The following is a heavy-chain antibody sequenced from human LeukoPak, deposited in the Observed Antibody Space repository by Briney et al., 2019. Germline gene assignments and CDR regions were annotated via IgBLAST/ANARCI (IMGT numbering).Heavy chain of an antibody. J-gene: IGHJ6*02. CDR3: AGGYSTSYYYYYGMDV. CDR2: IYYSGST. Sequence: SQTLSLTCTVSGGSISSGGYYWSWIRQHPAKGLEWIGYIYYSGSTYYNPFLKSRVTISVDTSKNQFSLKLSSVTAADTAVYYCAGGYSTSYYYYYGMDVWGQGTTVTVSS. V-gene: IGHV4-31*03. CDR1: GGSISSGGYY. D-gene: IGHD3-10*01.